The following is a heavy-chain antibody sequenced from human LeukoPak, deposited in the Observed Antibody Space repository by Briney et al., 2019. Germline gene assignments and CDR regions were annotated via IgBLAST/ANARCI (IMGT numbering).Heavy chain of an antibody. CDR1: GFTFSDYY. D-gene: IGHD3-16*01. V-gene: IGHV3-7*01. Sequence: PGGSLRLSCAASGFTFSDYYMSWILQAPGKGLEWVANMKGDGSEIHYVDSVKGRFTISRDNAKNSLFLQMNSLRAEDTAVYYCARPAYTAAYDLWGQGTLVTVSS. CDR3: ARPAYTAAYDL. J-gene: IGHJ3*01. CDR2: MKGDGSEI.